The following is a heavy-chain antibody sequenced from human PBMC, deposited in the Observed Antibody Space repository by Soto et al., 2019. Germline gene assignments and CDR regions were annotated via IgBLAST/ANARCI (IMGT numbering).Heavy chain of an antibody. CDR3: ARARRLTTVPYYYYMDV. CDR2: INHSGST. D-gene: IGHD3-16*01. J-gene: IGHJ6*03. CDR1: GGSVSSGSYY. Sequence: SETLSLTCTVSGGSVSSGSYYWSWIRQPPGKGLEWIGEINHSGSTNYNPSLKSRVTMSVDTSKNQFSLKLSSVTAADTTVYYCARARRLTTVPYYYYMDVWGKGTTVTVSS. V-gene: IGHV4-39*07.